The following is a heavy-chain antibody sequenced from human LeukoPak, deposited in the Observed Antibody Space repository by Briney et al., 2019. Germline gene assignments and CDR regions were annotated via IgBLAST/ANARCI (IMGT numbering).Heavy chain of an antibody. V-gene: IGHV3-23*01. CDR3: VKAAGIAVAGTGGY. CDR2: ISGSGGST. D-gene: IGHD6-19*01. Sequence: GGSLRLSCAASGFTFSSYAMSWVRQAPGKGLEWVSAISGSGGSTYYADSVKGRFTISRDNSKNTLYLQMNSLRAEDTAVYYCVKAAGIAVAGTGGYWGQGTLVTVSS. J-gene: IGHJ4*02. CDR1: GFTFSSYA.